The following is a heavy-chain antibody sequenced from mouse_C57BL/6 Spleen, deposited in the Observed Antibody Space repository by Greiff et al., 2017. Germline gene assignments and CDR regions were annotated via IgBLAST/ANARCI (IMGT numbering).Heavy chain of an antibody. Sequence: VQLQQSGPELVKPGASVKISCKASGYSFTGYYMNWVKQSPEKSLEWIGEINPSTGGTTYNQKFKAKATLTVDKSSSTAYMQLKSLTSEDSAVYYCARSGGYLYFDYWGQGTTLTVSS. CDR3: ARSGGYLYFDY. D-gene: IGHD2-2*01. CDR2: INPSTGGT. J-gene: IGHJ2*01. V-gene: IGHV1-42*01. CDR1: GYSFTGYY.